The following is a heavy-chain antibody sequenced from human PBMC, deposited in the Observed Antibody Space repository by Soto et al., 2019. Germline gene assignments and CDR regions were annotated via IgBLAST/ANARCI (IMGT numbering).Heavy chain of an antibody. Sequence: SVKVSCKASGGTFSSYAISWVRQAPGQGLEWMGGIIPIFGTANYAQKFQGRVTITADESTSTAYMELSSLRSEDTAVYYCANGVAKGGWDYYYGMDVWGQGTTVTVSS. V-gene: IGHV1-69*13. J-gene: IGHJ6*02. CDR2: IIPIFGTA. CDR1: GGTFSSYA. D-gene: IGHD6-19*01. CDR3: ANGVAKGGWDYYYGMDV.